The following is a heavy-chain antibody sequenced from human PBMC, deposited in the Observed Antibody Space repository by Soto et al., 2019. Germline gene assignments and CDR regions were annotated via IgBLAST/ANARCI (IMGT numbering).Heavy chain of an antibody. CDR3: ARAITIFGVVFDY. CDR1: GFTFRDYY. CDR2: IRSSGSTI. J-gene: IGHJ4*02. Sequence: GSLVVAGTASGFTFRDYYMSWIRRAPGQGLEWVSYIRSSGSTIYYADSVKGRFTISRDNAKNSLYLQMNSLRAEDTAVYYCARAITIFGVVFDYWGQGTLVTVYS. V-gene: IGHV3-11*01. D-gene: IGHD3-3*01.